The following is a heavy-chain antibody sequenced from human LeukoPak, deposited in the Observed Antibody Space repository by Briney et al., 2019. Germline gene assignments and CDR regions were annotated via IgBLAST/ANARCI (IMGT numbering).Heavy chain of an antibody. D-gene: IGHD3-22*01. V-gene: IGHV3-74*01. Sequence: GGSLRLSCAASGFTFSRYWMHWVRQAPGKGLVWVSRINGDGSTTSYADSVKGRFTISRDNPKNTLYLQMNSLRAEDTAVYFCAKRGVVIRVILVGFHKEAYYFDSWGQGALVTVSS. J-gene: IGHJ4*02. CDR2: INGDGSTT. CDR3: AKRGVVIRVILVGFHKEAYYFDS. CDR1: GFTFSRYW.